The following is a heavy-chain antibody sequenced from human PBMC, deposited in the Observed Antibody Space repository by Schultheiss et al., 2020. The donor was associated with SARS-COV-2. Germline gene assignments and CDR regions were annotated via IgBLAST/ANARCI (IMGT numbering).Heavy chain of an antibody. CDR3: TRNSTSSGWFDP. CDR1: GFSLSGSG. V-gene: IGHV3-73*01. Sequence: GESLKISCVTSGFSLSGSGIYWVRQASGKGLEWVGRIRSKARNYATTYAASVKGRFIISRDESRNTSYLQMNSLKIEDTAVYYCTRNSTSSGWFDPWGQGTLVTVSS. CDR2: IRSKARNYAT. J-gene: IGHJ5*02. D-gene: IGHD5-18*01.